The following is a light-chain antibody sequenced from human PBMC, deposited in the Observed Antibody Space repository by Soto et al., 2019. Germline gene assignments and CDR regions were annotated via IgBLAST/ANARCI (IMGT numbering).Light chain of an antibody. CDR2: EVS. J-gene: IGLJ1*01. CDR1: SSDVGDYNY. V-gene: IGLV2-8*01. CDR3: CSYAGSYTSSRYV. Sequence: QSALTQPPSASGSPGQSVTISCTGTSSDVGDYNYVSWYQQHPGKAPKLMIYEVSKRPSGVPDRFSGSKSGNTASLTVSGLQAEDEADYYCCSYAGSYTSSRYVFGTGTKVTVL.